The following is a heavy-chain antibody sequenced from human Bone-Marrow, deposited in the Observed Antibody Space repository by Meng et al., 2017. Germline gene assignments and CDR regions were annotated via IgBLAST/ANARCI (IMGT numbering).Heavy chain of an antibody. CDR1: GGSFSGYY. J-gene: IGHJ4*02. Sequence: LRQGGVGLLKPPMTLSLTCTVDGGSFSGYYWSVIRQPPGKGLERIGEIKHSGCTNYNPSLKSRVTISVDTSKNQFSLKLSSVTAADTAVYYCARDNTMIGSFDYWGQGTLVTVSS. D-gene: IGHD3-22*01. V-gene: IGHV4-34*01. CDR3: ARDNTMIGSFDY. CDR2: IKHSGCT.